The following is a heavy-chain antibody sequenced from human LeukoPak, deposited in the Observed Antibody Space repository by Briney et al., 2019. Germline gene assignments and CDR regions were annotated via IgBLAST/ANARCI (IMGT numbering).Heavy chain of an antibody. D-gene: IGHD2-15*01. Sequence: PGGSLRLSCVASGFIFSGYDMHWVRQPAGKGLEWVAIIDTAGDTYYPGSVKGRFTISRDNAKNSFYLQMNSLTAADTAMYYCVRERRGGYYGMDVWGQGTTVTVSS. CDR1: GFIFSGYD. J-gene: IGHJ6*02. CDR3: VRERRGGYYGMDV. V-gene: IGHV3-13*01. CDR2: IDTAGDT.